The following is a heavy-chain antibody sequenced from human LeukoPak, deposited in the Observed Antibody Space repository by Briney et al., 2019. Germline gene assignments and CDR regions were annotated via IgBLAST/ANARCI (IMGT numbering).Heavy chain of an antibody. V-gene: IGHV3-33*06. J-gene: IGHJ4*02. CDR2: IWFDGSKK. CDR1: GFTFNTYG. Sequence: PGGSLRLSCVASGFTFNTYGMHWVRQAPGKGLEWVAVIWFDGSKKYCADSVKGRFTISRDDPKNTLYLQMNSLRAEDTAVYHCAKDAPYVEMATLVKAYFFDYCGRGTLVTVSS. CDR3: AKDAPYVEMATLVKAYFFDY. D-gene: IGHD5-24*01.